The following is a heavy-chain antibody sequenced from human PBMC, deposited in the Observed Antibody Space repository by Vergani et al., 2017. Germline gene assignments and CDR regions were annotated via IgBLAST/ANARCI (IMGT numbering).Heavy chain of an antibody. V-gene: IGHV1-69*02. CDR2: IIPILGIA. CDR3: ARPHLGGGAGYYYYSMDV. J-gene: IGHJ6*02. Sequence: QVQLVQSGAEVKKPGSSVKVSCKASGGTFSSFTISWVRQAPGQGLEWMGRIIPILGIANYAQKFQGRVTITADKSTSTAYMELSSLRSEDTAVYYCARPHLGGGAGYYYYSMDVWGQGTTVTVSS. CDR1: GGTFSSFT. D-gene: IGHD3-16*01.